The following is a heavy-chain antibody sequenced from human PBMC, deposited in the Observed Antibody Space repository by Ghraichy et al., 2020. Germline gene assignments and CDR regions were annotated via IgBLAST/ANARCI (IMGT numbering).Heavy chain of an antibody. Sequence: ASVKVSCKTSGYTFTSYLINWVRQAPGQGLEWMGWVSVYNGNTNYAQKFHGRVTMTTDTSTATAYMEMRSLRSDDTAVYYCARCNYANGMDVWGQGTTVTVS. CDR3: ARCNYANGMDV. V-gene: IGHV1-18*01. D-gene: IGHD4-11*01. J-gene: IGHJ6*02. CDR2: VSVYNGNT. CDR1: GYTFTSYL.